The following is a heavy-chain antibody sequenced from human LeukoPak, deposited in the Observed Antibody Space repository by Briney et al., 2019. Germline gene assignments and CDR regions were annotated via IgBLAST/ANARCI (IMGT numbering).Heavy chain of an antibody. J-gene: IGHJ6*03. CDR3: AGCRYYDSSGYYYHYYYYMDV. CDR1: GFTFSSYA. V-gene: IGHV3-30*04. D-gene: IGHD3-22*01. Sequence: GGSLRLSCAASGFTFSSYAMPWVRQAPGKGLEWVAVISYDGSNKYYADSVKGRFTISRDNSKNTLYLQMNSLRAEDTAVYYCAGCRYYDSSGYYYHYYYYMDVWGKGTTVTVSS. CDR2: ISYDGSNK.